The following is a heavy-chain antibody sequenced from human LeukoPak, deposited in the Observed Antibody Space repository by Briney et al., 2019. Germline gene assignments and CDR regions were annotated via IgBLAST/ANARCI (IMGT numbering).Heavy chain of an antibody. CDR3: ARGGSTCLDY. V-gene: IGHV1-3*01. CDR2: INAGNGNT. J-gene: IGHJ4*02. Sequence: ASEKVSCKASGYTFTTYAMHWVRQAPGQGLEWMGWINAGNGNTKYSQKFQGRVTFTRDTSASTAYMELSSLRSEDTAVYYCARGGSTCLDYWGQGTLVTVSS. CDR1: GYTFTTYA. D-gene: IGHD2/OR15-2a*01.